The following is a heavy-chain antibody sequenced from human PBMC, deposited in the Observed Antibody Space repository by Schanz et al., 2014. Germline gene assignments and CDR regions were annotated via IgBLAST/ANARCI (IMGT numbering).Heavy chain of an antibody. CDR2: MYINSGST. CDR1: GFTVNTNY. J-gene: IGHJ4*02. V-gene: IGHV3-53*01. CDR3: ARDKGGYYPFDY. Sequence: EVQLVESGGGLIQPGGSLRLSCAVSGFTVNTNYMSWVRQAPGKGLEWISSMYINSGSTQYADSVKGRFTTSRDNSKNTMYLQMNSLTADDTAVYYCARDKGGYYPFDYWGRGTLVTVSS. D-gene: IGHD3-3*01.